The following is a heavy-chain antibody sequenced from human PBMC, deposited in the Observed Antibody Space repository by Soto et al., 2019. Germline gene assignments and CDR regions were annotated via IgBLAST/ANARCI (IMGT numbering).Heavy chain of an antibody. CDR1: AGSTIPNY. J-gene: IGHJ4*02. CDR2: IYYSGST. Sequence: SQNLPHTKTVSAGSTIPNYQRLSRLPLWKGLEWIGYIYYSGSTNYNPSLKSRVTISVDTSKNQFSLKLSSVTAADTAVYYCARLRGPNGYDFWSGLYYFDYWGQGTLVTVS. D-gene: IGHD3-3*01. V-gene: IGHV4-59*08. CDR3: ARLRGPNGYDFWSGLYYFDY.